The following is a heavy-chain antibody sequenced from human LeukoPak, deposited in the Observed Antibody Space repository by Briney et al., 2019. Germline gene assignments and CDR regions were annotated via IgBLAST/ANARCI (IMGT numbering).Heavy chain of an antibody. CDR1: GGSISSGGYY. CDR2: IYYGGST. D-gene: IGHD6-19*01. V-gene: IGHV4-31*03. J-gene: IGHJ4*02. Sequence: SETLSLTCTVSGGSISSGGYYWNWIRQHPGKGLEWIGFIYYGGSTYYNPSLKSRITISVDTSKNQFSLKLSSVTAADTAVYYCAGDSSGWYSNFGYWGQGTLVTVSS. CDR3: AGDSSGWYSNFGY.